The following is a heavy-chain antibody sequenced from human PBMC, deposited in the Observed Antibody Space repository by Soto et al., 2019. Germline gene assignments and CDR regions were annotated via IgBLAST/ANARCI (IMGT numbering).Heavy chain of an antibody. V-gene: IGHV5-51*01. Sequence: HGESLKISCKGSGYSFTSYWIGWLRQMPGKGLEWMGIIYPGDSYTRYSPSFQGQVTISADKSISTAYLQWSSLKASDTAMYYCARFLDIAAAGTHWGQGALVTVSS. CDR1: GYSFTSYW. CDR3: ARFLDIAAAGTH. CDR2: IYPGDSYT. D-gene: IGHD6-13*01. J-gene: IGHJ4*02.